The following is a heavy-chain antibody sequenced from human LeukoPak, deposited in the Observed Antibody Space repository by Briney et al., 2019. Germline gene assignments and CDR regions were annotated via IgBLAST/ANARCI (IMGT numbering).Heavy chain of an antibody. D-gene: IGHD3-22*01. CDR2: IYHSGST. Sequence: SETLSLTCTVSGYSISSGYYWGWIRQPPGKGLEWIGSIYHSGSTYYNPSLKSRVTISVDTSKNQFSLKLSSVTAADTAVYYCARVSLFSGYYYFDYWGQGTLVTVSS. CDR1: GYSISSGYY. CDR3: ARVSLFSGYYYFDY. V-gene: IGHV4-38-2*02. J-gene: IGHJ4*02.